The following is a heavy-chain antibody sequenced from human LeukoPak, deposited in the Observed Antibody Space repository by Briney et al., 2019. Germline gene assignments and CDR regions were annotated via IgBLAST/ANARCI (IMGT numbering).Heavy chain of an antibody. D-gene: IGHD3/OR15-3a*01. CDR3: ARQTGSGLFILP. CDR1: GFTFSSYGMN. V-gene: IGHV4-39*01. Sequence: GTLRLSCAASGFTFSSYGMNWVRQAPGKGLEWIGSIYYSGNTYYNASLKSQVSISIDTSKNQFSLRLTSVTAADTAVYYCARQTGSGLFILPGGQGTLVTVSS. J-gene: IGHJ4*02. CDR2: IYYSGNT.